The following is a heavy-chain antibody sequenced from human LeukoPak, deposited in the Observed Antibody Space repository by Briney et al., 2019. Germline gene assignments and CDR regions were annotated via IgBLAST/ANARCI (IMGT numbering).Heavy chain of an antibody. CDR2: ISESGTGT. Sequence: GGSLRLSCAVSGLTFSRYAMSWVRQAPGKGLEWVSAISESGTGTYYADSVKGRFTISRDNSKNTLSLHMNSLRAEDTAAYYCAKDIAQGYTFGSIEQDYWGQGTLVTVSS. D-gene: IGHD5-18*01. J-gene: IGHJ4*02. CDR1: GLTFSRYA. V-gene: IGHV3-23*01. CDR3: AKDIAQGYTFGSIEQDY.